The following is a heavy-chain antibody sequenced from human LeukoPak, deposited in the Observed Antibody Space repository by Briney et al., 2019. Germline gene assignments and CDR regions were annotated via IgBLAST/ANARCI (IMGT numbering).Heavy chain of an antibody. J-gene: IGHJ4*02. CDR1: GFTVSSNY. V-gene: IGHV3-66*01. CDR2: IYSGGST. D-gene: IGHD3-22*01. CDR3: ARGLNYYDNSGYYVY. Sequence: GGSLRLSCAASGFTVSSNYMSWVRQAPGKGLEWVSIIYSGGSTHYADSVKGRFTISRDNSENTLYLQMNSLRAEDTAVYYCARGLNYYDNSGYYVYWGQGTLVTVSS.